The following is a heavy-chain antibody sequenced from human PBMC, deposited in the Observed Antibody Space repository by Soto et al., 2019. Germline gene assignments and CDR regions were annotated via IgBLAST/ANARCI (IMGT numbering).Heavy chain of an antibody. CDR3: ASLRYYYDSSGSRNPYYFDY. CDR2: IYSGGST. V-gene: IGHV3-66*01. D-gene: IGHD3-22*01. Sequence: EVQLVESGGGLVQPGGSLRLSCAASGFTVSSNYMSWVRQAPGKGLEWVSVIYSGGSTYYADSVKGRFTISRDNSNNTLYLQMNSLRAEDTAVYYCASLRYYYDSSGSRNPYYFDYWGQGTLVTVSS. CDR1: GFTVSSNY. J-gene: IGHJ4*02.